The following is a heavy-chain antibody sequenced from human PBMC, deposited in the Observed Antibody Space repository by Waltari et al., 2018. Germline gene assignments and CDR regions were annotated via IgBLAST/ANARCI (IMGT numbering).Heavy chain of an antibody. CDR1: GYNFATYA. D-gene: IGHD6-19*01. CDR2: INTKAGSR. V-gene: IGHV7-4-1*02. Sequence: QVQLVHSGSEVKKPGASVHLSCMGSGYNFATYAFNWVRQAPGQSLEWMEWINTKAGSRTDAVAYTGRFVFSLDTTVNTAYLHISGLRAEDSAIYYCTRSHHSGWPDLDYWGQGTLVTVSS. CDR3: TRSHHSGWPDLDY. J-gene: IGHJ4*02.